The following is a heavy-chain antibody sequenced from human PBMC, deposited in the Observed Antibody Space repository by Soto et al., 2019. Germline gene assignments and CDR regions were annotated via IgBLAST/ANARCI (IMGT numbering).Heavy chain of an antibody. D-gene: IGHD1-7*01. V-gene: IGHV1-18*01. CDR2: ISAYNGNT. CDR1: GYTFTSYG. J-gene: IGHJ4*02. CDR3: TRANWYSEY. Sequence: ASVKVSCKASGYTFTSYGISWVRQAPGQGLEWMGWISAYNGNTNYAQKLQGRVTMSADTSKNQLSLNLTSLTAADTAIYYCTRANWYSEYWGKGPLVPVSS.